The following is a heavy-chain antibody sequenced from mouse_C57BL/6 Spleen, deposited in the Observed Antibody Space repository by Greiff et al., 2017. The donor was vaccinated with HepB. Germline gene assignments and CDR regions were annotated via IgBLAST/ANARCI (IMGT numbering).Heavy chain of an antibody. CDR2: INPYNGGT. CDR3: ARGGYYGSRGGFAY. Sequence: VQLKQSGPVLVKPGASVKMSCKASGYTFTDYYMNWVKQSHGKSLEWIGVINPYNGGTSYNQKFKGKATLTVDKSSSTAYMELNSLTSEDSAVYYCARGGYYGSRGGFAYWGQGTLVTVSA. V-gene: IGHV1-19*01. D-gene: IGHD1-1*01. J-gene: IGHJ3*01. CDR1: GYTFTDYY.